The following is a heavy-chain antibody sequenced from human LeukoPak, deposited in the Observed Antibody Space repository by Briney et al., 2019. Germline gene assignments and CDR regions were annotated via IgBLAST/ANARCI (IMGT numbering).Heavy chain of an antibody. CDR3: ARRSRTGYFFDY. CDR2: ILSNGSTT. J-gene: IGHJ4*02. CDR1: GFTFNIYA. Sequence: GGSLRLSCEASGFTFNIYAMFWVRQAPGKGLEYVSGILSNGSTTYYEDSVKGRFTISRDNSKNTVYLQLGSLRVEDMGVYYCARRSRTGYFFDYWGQGALATVSS. D-gene: IGHD2/OR15-2a*01. V-gene: IGHV3-64*02.